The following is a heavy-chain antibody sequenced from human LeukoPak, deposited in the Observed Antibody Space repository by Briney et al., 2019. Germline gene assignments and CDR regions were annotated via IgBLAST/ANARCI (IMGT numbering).Heavy chain of an antibody. J-gene: IGHJ6*04. CDR2: ISSSGSTI. Sequence: PGGSLRLSCAASGFTFSSYEMNWVRQAPGKGLEWVSYISSSGSTIYYADSVKGRFTISRDNARNSLYLQMNNLRGEDTAVYYCARDGTPTYSSGWVYMDVWGKGTTVTISS. CDR3: ARDGTPTYSSGWVYMDV. V-gene: IGHV3-48*03. D-gene: IGHD6-25*01. CDR1: GFTFSSYE.